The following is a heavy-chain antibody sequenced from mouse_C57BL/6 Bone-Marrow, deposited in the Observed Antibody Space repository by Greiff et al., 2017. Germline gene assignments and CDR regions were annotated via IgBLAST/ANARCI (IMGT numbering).Heavy chain of an antibody. D-gene: IGHD1-1*02. J-gene: IGHJ2*01. CDR2: ISYDGSN. CDR1: GYSITSGYY. CDR3: ASERYYGSYDA. Sequence: EVKLQESGPGLVKPSQSLSLTCSVTGYSITSGYYWNWIRQFPGNKLEWMGYISYDGSNNYNPSLKNRISITRDTSKNQFFLKLNSVTTEDTATYYCASERYYGSYDAWGTGTTLTVSS. V-gene: IGHV3-6*01.